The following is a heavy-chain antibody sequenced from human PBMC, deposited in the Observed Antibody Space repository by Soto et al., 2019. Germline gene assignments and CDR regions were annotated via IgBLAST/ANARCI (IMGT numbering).Heavy chain of an antibody. CDR3: AKGRPVKLPRIEAAGTRYYFDD. J-gene: IGHJ4*02. V-gene: IGHV3-23*01. CDR1: GFTLSSYT. Sequence: XGSLRLSCAASGFTLSSYTMSWVRQAPGKGLDWVSAISGSGGSTYYADSVKGRFTISRDNPKNTLYLQMNSLRAEDTAVYYCAKGRPVKLPRIEAAGTRYYFDDWGQGTLVTVSS. CDR2: ISGSGGST. D-gene: IGHD6-13*01.